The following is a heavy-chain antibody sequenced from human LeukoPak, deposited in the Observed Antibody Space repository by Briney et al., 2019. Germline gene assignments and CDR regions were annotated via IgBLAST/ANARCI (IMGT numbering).Heavy chain of an antibody. J-gene: IGHJ4*02. V-gene: IGHV4-61*01. CDR2: IYYSGST. Sequence: SETLSLTCTVSGGSVSSGSYYWSWIRQPPGKGLEWIGYIYYSGSTNYNPSLKSRVTISVDKSKNQFSLKLSSVTAADTAVYFCALLTVTTFYFDYWGQGTLVTVSS. D-gene: IGHD4-17*01. CDR3: ALLTVTTFYFDY. CDR1: GGSVSSGSYY.